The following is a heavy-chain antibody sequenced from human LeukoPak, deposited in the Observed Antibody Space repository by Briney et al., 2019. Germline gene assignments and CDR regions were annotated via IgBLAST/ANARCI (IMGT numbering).Heavy chain of an antibody. CDR3: ATRLHYYDTDES. D-gene: IGHD3-22*01. Sequence: EASVKVSYKVSGYTLTDLAIHWVRQAPGKGLEWMGGFDPDRGETIYSQKFQGRLTLTQDTSIDTAYMELTSLRSEDTAVIFCATRLHYYDTDESWGQGALVTVSS. CDR1: GYTLTDLA. V-gene: IGHV1-24*01. CDR2: FDPDRGET. J-gene: IGHJ1*01.